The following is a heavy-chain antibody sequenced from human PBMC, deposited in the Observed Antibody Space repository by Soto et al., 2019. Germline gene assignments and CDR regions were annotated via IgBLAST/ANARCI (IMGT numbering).Heavy chain of an antibody. CDR1: GLIFCNQA. CDR3: AKEITAFGFLGLDY. D-gene: IGHD3-16*01. J-gene: IGHJ4*02. V-gene: IGHV3-23*01. Sequence: GGSLRLCCVASGLIFCNQAMIWVRQAPGKGLEWVSALGADGRSTFYADSVKGRFTVSRVNSVNTLFLQMNSLRAEDTAVYYCAKEITAFGFLGLDYWGRGTLVTVSS. CDR2: LGADGRST.